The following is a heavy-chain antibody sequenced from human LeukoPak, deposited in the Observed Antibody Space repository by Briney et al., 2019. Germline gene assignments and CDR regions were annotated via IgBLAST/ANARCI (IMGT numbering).Heavy chain of an antibody. CDR3: AKGYYGSGTPNWFDP. D-gene: IGHD3-10*01. V-gene: IGHV3-30-3*01. CDR1: GFTFSSYA. J-gene: IGHJ5*02. CDR2: ISYDGSNK. Sequence: PGGSLRLSCAASGFTFSSYAMHWVRQAPGKGLEWVAVISYDGSNKYYADSVKGRFTISRDNSKNTLYLQMNSLRAEDTAVYYCAKGYYGSGTPNWFDPWGQGTLVTVSS.